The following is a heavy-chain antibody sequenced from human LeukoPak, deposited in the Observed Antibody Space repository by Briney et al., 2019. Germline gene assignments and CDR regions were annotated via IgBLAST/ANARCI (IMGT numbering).Heavy chain of an antibody. CDR2: ISGGGGRT. CDR3: AIRYGSGSYYSDYYYYYMDV. CDR1: GFSLSSIA. V-gene: IGHV3-23*01. Sequence: GGSMTLSCAVSGFSLSSIAMGWDRPAEGKGLGWVSCISGGGGRTYYADSVKGWFTISRDNSKNTLYLHMNSLRAEDTAVYYCAIRYGSGSYYSDYYYYYMDVWGKGTTVTISS. J-gene: IGHJ6*03. D-gene: IGHD3-10*01.